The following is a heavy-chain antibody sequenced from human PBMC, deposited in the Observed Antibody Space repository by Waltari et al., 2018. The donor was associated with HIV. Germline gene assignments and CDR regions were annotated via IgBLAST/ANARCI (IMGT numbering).Heavy chain of an antibody. V-gene: IGHV3-48*03. CDR2: ISSSGSSI. J-gene: IGHJ2*01. CDR1: GFTFSSYE. D-gene: IGHD5-18*01. Sequence: EVKLVESGGGLVQPGGSVRLSCAASGFTFSSYEMNWVRQAPGKGLEWISYISSSGSSIYYADSVNGRFTISRDNGKKSLYLQMNILRAEDTAVYYCAKVREKQLWLRNWDFDLWGRGTLVTVSS. CDR3: AKVREKQLWLRNWDFDL.